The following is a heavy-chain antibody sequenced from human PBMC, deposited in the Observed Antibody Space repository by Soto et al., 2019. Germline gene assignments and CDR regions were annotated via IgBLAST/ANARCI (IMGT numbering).Heavy chain of an antibody. Sequence: GGSLRLSCAASGFTFSSYAMHWVRQAPGKGLEWVAVISYDGSNKYYADSVKGRFTISRDNSKNTLYLQMNSLRAEDTAVYYCARGPRYSSGWYFTQYHFDYWGQGTLVTVSS. J-gene: IGHJ4*02. V-gene: IGHV3-30-3*01. D-gene: IGHD6-19*01. CDR1: GFTFSSYA. CDR3: ARGPRYSSGWYFTQYHFDY. CDR2: ISYDGSNK.